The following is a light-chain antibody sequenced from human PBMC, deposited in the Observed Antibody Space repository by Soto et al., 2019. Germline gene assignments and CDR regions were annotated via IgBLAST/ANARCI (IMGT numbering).Light chain of an antibody. CDR2: GAA. Sequence: EIVLTQSPGTLSLSPGERATLSCRASQSVSSSYLAWYQQKPGQAPRLLIYGAASRATGIPDRFSGSGSGTDFTLTISRLEPEDFVVYYCQQYGSSPPYTFGQGTKPEIK. CDR3: QQYGSSPPYT. V-gene: IGKV3-20*01. J-gene: IGKJ2*01. CDR1: QSVSSSY.